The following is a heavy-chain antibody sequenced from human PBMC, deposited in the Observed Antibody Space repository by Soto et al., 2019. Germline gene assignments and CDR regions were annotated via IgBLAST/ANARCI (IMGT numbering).Heavy chain of an antibody. D-gene: IGHD3-22*01. V-gene: IGHV5-51*01. CDR3: ARHHGDSSGYFPPYYYGMDV. CDR1: GYSFTSYW. Sequence: PGESLKISCKGSGYSFTSYWIGWVRQMPGKGLEWMGIIYPGDSDTRYSPSFQGQVTISADKSISTAYLQWSSLKASDTAMYYCARHHGDSSGYFPPYYYGMDVWGQGTTVTVSS. J-gene: IGHJ6*02. CDR2: IYPGDSDT.